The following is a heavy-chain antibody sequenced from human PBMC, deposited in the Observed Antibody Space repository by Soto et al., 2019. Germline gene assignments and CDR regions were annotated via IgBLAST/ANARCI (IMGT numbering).Heavy chain of an antibody. D-gene: IGHD3-16*01. CDR3: ARADYLFSTLTYYFDY. CDR1: GYTFTGYY. J-gene: IGHJ4*02. CDR2: INPDNGVP. V-gene: IGHV1-2*02. Sequence: QVQLVQSGAEVKKPGASVKVSCKASGYTFTGYYVNWARQAPGQGLEWMGWINPDNGVPNYAQKFQGRVTLSRDTSINTAYMELGRLTSDDTAMDYCARADYLFSTLTYYFDYWGQGTLVTVSS.